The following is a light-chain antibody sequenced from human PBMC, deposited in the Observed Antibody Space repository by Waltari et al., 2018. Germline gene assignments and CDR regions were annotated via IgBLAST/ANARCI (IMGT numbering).Light chain of an antibody. J-gene: IGKJ2*01. Sequence: MTQSPSSLSASVGARVTITCRASQSISSYLNWYQQKPGKAPKLLIYAASSLQSGVPSRFSGSGSGTDFTLTISSLQPEDFATYYCQQSYSTPYTFGQGTKLEIK. CDR1: QSISSY. CDR3: QQSYSTPYT. CDR2: AAS. V-gene: IGKV1-39*01.